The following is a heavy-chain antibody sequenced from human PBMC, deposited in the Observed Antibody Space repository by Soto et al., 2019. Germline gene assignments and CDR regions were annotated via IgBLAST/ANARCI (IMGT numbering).Heavy chain of an antibody. J-gene: IGHJ4*02. D-gene: IGHD6-19*01. CDR2: IYSGGST. CDR3: ARLAVAEYYFAY. Sequence: EVQPVESGGGLIQPGGSLRLSCAASGFTVSSNYMSWVRQAPGKGLEWVSVIYSGGSTYYADSVKGRFTISRDHSKNTLYLQMTSLRAEDTAVYYCARLAVAEYYFAYWGQGTLVTVSS. CDR1: GFTVSSNY. V-gene: IGHV3-53*01.